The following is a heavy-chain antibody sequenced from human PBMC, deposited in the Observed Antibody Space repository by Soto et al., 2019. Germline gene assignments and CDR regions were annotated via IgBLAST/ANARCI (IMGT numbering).Heavy chain of an antibody. J-gene: IGHJ4*02. CDR2: IIPIFGTA. CDR1: GGTFSSYA. CDR3: ARAEDYYDSSGYYPLDY. Sequence: QVQLVQSGAEVKKPGSSVKVSCKASGGTFSSYAISWVRQAPGQGLEWMGGIIPIFGTANYAQKFQGRVTITADESTSTAYRELSSLRSEDTAVYYCARAEDYYDSSGYYPLDYWGQGTLVTVSS. V-gene: IGHV1-69*01. D-gene: IGHD3-22*01.